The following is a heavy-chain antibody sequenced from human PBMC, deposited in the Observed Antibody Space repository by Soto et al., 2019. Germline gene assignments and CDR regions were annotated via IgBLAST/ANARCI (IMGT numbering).Heavy chain of an antibody. CDR2: ISAYNGNT. Sequence: ASVKVSCKASGYTFTSYGISWVRQAPGQGLEWMGWISAYNGNTNYAQKLQGRVTMTTDTSTSTAYMELRSLISDDTAVYYCARDKGTIFGVVIIAHWGQGTLVTVSS. D-gene: IGHD3-3*01. CDR1: GYTFTSYG. J-gene: IGHJ4*02. V-gene: IGHV1-18*01. CDR3: ARDKGTIFGVVIIAH.